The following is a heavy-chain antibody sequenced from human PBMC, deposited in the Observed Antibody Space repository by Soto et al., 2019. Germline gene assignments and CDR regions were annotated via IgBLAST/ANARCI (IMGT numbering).Heavy chain of an antibody. V-gene: IGHV4-39*01. CDR2: LCYSGN. Sequence: XTLSLPCTVSGASISRSPYCWAWIRQPPGKGLEWFGSLCYSGNYYRPSLKSRVTISLDTSKNQLSLNLRSVTAADTAIYYCSRRAPEGFDPWGQGTLGTVSS. CDR1: GASISRSPYC. CDR3: SRRAPEGFDP. J-gene: IGHJ5*02.